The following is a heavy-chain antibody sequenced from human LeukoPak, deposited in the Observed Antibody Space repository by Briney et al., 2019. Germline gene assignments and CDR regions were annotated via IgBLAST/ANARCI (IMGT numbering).Heavy chain of an antibody. CDR3: AKDIPGIAAAGTSWGYFDL. D-gene: IGHD6-13*01. CDR2: IRYDGSNK. V-gene: IGHV3-30*02. Sequence: PGGSLRLSCAASGFTFSSYSMNWVRQAPGKGLEWVAFIRYDGSNKYYADSVKGRFTISRDNSKNTLYLQMNSLRAEDTAVYYCAKDIPGIAAAGTSWGYFDLWGRGTLVTVSS. J-gene: IGHJ2*01. CDR1: GFTFSSYS.